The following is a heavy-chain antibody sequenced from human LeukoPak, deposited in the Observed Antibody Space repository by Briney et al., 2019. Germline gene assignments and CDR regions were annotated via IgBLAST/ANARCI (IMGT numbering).Heavy chain of an antibody. CDR2: IYYSGST. CDR1: GDSISSSSHY. Sequence: SETLSLTCTVSGDSISSSSHYWGWIRQPPGKGPEWIGSIYYSGSTYYNPSLKGRVTISVGTSKNQFSLKLSSVTAADTAVYFCARHRGYYGSGSKLDCWGQGTLVTVSS. D-gene: IGHD3-10*01. CDR3: ARHRGYYGSGSKLDC. J-gene: IGHJ4*02. V-gene: IGHV4-39*01.